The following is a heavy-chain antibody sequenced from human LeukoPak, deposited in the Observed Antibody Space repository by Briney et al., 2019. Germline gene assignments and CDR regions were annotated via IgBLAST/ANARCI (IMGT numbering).Heavy chain of an antibody. CDR1: GFTFSSYA. D-gene: IGHD5-12*01. CDR3: ARQYSDYDAYIDY. V-gene: IGHV3-30-3*01. Sequence: GGSLRLSCAASGFTFSSYAMHWVRQAPGKGLEWVAVISYDGSNKYYADSVKGRFTISRDNSKNTLYLQMNSLRAEDTAVYYCARQYSDYDAYIDYWGQGTLVTVSS. CDR2: ISYDGSNK. J-gene: IGHJ4*02.